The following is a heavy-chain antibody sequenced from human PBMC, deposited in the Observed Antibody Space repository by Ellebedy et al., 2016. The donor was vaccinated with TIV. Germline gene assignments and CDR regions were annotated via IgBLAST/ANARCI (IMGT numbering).Heavy chain of an antibody. D-gene: IGHD3-22*01. J-gene: IGHJ4*02. CDR2: INHSGST. CDR1: GGSFSGYY. Sequence: MPGGSLRLSCAVYGGSFSGYYWSWIRQPPGKGLEWIGEINHSGSTNYNPSLKSRVTISVDTSKNQFSLKLSSVTAADTAVYYCARWLKPLYYFDYWGQGTLATVSS. V-gene: IGHV4-34*01. CDR3: ARWLKPLYYFDY.